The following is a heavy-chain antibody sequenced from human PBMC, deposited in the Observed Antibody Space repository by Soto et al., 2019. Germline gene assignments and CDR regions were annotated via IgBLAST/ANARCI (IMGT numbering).Heavy chain of an antibody. CDR3: AKDVAYIVVVTATHFDY. CDR1: GFTFSSYG. V-gene: IGHV3-30*18. D-gene: IGHD2-21*02. Sequence: GGSLRLSCAASGFTFSSYGMHWVRQAPGKGLEWVAVISYDGSNKYYADSVKGRFTISRDNSKNTLYLQMNSLRAEDTAVYYCAKDVAYIVVVTATHFDYWGQGTLVTVSS. CDR2: ISYDGSNK. J-gene: IGHJ4*02.